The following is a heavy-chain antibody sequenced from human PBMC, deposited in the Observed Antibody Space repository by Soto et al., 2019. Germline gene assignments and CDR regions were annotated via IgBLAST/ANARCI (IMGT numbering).Heavy chain of an antibody. V-gene: IGHV3-23*01. J-gene: IGHJ4*01. CDR2: ISGTGVPT. CDR3: AKSSCSICTCVFLWADH. D-gene: IGHD2-21*01. Sequence: PREDLRHSNSASGLDLRRYAMSGCRQAPGKEMECISLISGTGVPTLYAESVKGRFSVSRDNSKDTLFLEMNNLGVDDTAMYYCAKSSCSICTCVFLWADHWG. CDR1: GLDLRRYA.